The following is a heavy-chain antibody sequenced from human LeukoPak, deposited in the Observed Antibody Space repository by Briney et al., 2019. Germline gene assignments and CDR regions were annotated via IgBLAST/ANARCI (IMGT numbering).Heavy chain of an antibody. D-gene: IGHD4-11*01. CDR1: GFTFSDHY. CDR2: IRNKANSYTT. CDR3: AREGFSNSPLDY. V-gene: IGHV3-72*01. J-gene: IGHJ4*02. Sequence: GGSLRLSCAASGFTFSDHYMDWVRQAPGKGLEWVGRIRNKANSYTTEYAASVRGRFTISRDDSKNSLYLQMNSLKIEDTAVYYCAREGFSNSPLDYWGQGTLVTVSS.